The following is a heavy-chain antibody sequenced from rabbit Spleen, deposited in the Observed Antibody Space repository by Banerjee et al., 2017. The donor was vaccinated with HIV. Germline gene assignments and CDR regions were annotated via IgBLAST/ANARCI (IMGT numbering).Heavy chain of an antibody. V-gene: IGHV1S40*01. CDR1: GFSFNSDYD. CDR3: ARDAGTSFSTYGMDL. CDR2: IYAGSSGST. Sequence: QSLEESGGGLVKPEGSLTLTCTASGFSFNSDYDMCWVRQAPGKGLEWIACIYAGSSGSTYSATWAKGRFTISKTSSTTVTLQMTSLTAADTATYFCARDAGTSFSTYGMDLWGQGTLVTVS. J-gene: IGHJ6*01. D-gene: IGHD8-1*01.